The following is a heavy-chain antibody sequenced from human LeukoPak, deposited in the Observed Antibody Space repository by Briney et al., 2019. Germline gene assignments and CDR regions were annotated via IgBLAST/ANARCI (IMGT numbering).Heavy chain of an antibody. D-gene: IGHD1-26*01. V-gene: IGHV3-21*06. CDR2: ISSSSSYI. CDR3: ARSSGTYHFDY. Sequence: GGSLRLSCAAAGFTFRSYSMNWVRQAPGKGLEWVSSISSSSSYIYYADSVKGRFTISRDNAKNSLYLQMNSLRVEDTAVYYCARSSGTYHFDYWGQGTLVTVSS. J-gene: IGHJ4*02. CDR1: GFTFRSYS.